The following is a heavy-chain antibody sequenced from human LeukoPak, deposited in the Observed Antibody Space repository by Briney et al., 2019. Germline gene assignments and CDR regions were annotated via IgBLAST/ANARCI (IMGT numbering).Heavy chain of an antibody. CDR1: GGSFSGYY. CDR2: INHSGST. V-gene: IGHV4-34*01. J-gene: IGHJ5*02. CDR3: AGGALLWFGELLYPGWFDP. Sequence: SETLSLTCAVYGGSFSGYYWSWIRQPPGKGLEWIGEINHSGSTNYNPSLKSRVTISVDTSKNQFSLKLSSVTAADTAVYYCAGGALLWFGELLYPGWFDPWGQGTLVTVSS. D-gene: IGHD3-10*01.